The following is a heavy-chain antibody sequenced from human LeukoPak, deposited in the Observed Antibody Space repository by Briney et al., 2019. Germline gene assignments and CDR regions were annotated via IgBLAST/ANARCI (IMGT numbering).Heavy chain of an antibody. D-gene: IGHD3-22*01. V-gene: IGHV1-46*01. CDR2: INPSGGST. CDR3: ARRHSSGYLVRYWFDP. Sequence: VASVKVSCKASGYTFTSYYMHWVRQAPGQGLEWMGIINPSGGSTSYAQKFQGRVTMTRDMSTSTVYMELSSLRSEDTAVYYCARRHSSGYLVRYWFDPWGQGTLVTVSS. CDR1: GYTFTSYY. J-gene: IGHJ5*02.